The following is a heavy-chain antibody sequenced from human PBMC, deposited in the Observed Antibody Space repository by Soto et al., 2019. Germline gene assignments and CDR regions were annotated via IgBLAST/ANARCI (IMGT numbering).Heavy chain of an antibody. CDR1: GFSLSTSGVG. CDR2: IYWDDDK. CDR3: AHEVVAATVNWFDP. Sequence: QITLKESGPTLVKPTQTLTLTCTFSGFSLSTSGVGVGWIRQPPGKALEWLALIYWDDDKRYSPSLKSRLTITKDTSKNQVVLTMTNMDPVDTATYYCAHEVVAATVNWFDPWGQRTLVTVSS. V-gene: IGHV2-5*02. J-gene: IGHJ5*02. D-gene: IGHD2-15*01.